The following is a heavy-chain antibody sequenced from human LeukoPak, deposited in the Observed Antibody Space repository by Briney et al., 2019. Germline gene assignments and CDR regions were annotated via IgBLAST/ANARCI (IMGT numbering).Heavy chain of an antibody. CDR1: GFTFDDYA. V-gene: IGHV3-9*01. J-gene: IGHJ4*02. D-gene: IGHD3-10*01. CDR3: AKVRATGSGTYYKRAFDY. CDR2: ISWNSGSI. Sequence: PGGSLRLSCAASGFTFDDYAMHWVRHAQEKGLEWVSGISWNSGSIGYADSVKGRFTISRDNAKNSLYLQMNSLRAEDTALYFCAKVRATGSGTYYKRAFDYWGQGILVTVSS.